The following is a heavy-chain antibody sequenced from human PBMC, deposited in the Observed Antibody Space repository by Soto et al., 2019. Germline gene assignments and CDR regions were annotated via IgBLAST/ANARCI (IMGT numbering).Heavy chain of an antibody. D-gene: IGHD6-13*01. CDR3: ARGSTYIAAAGSSWFDP. CDR1: GGSFSGYY. J-gene: IGHJ5*02. Sequence: SETLSLTCAVYGGSFSGYYWSWVRQPPGKGLEWIGEINHSGSTNYNPSLKSRVTIAVDTSKNQFALKLSSVTAADTAVYYCARGSTYIAAAGSSWFDPWGQGTLVTVS. CDR2: INHSGST. V-gene: IGHV4-34*01.